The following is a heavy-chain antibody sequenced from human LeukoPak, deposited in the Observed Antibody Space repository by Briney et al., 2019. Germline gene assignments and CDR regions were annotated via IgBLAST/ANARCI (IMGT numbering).Heavy chain of an antibody. V-gene: IGHV3-64*01. Sequence: GGSLRLSCAASGFTVSSNYMSWVRQAPGKGLEYVSAISSNGGSTYYANSVKGRFTISRDNSKNTLYLQMGSLRAEDMAVYYCARVLGGWFRAAFDIWGQGTMVTVSS. CDR2: ISSNGGST. CDR1: GFTVSSNY. J-gene: IGHJ3*02. D-gene: IGHD6-19*01. CDR3: ARVLGGWFRAAFDI.